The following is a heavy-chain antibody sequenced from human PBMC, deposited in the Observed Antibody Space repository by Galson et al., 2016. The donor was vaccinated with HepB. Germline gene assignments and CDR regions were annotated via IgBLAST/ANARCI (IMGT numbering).Heavy chain of an antibody. CDR1: GYTFTYRY. Sequence: SCKASGYTFTYRYLHWVRPAPGQALEWMGWINPNSGGTNYAQKFQGWVTMTRDTSISTAYMELRRLRSDDTAVYHCARDPEEGYFDLWGRGTLVTVSS. J-gene: IGHJ2*01. CDR3: ARDPEEGYFDL. V-gene: IGHV1-2*04. D-gene: IGHD1-14*01. CDR2: INPNSGGT.